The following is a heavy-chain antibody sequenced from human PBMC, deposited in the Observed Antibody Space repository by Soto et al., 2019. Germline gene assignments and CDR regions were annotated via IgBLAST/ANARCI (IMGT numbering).Heavy chain of an antibody. CDR1: GGSISSYY. V-gene: IGHV4-59*01. CDR2: IYYSGST. D-gene: IGHD2-21*02. Sequence: SETLSLTCTVSGGSISSYYWSWIRQPPGKGLEWVGYIYYSGSTNYNPSLKSRVTISVDTSKNQFSLKLSYVTAADTAVYYCARDLRAYCGGDCYSLGYWGQGTLVTVSS. CDR3: ARDLRAYCGGDCYSLGY. J-gene: IGHJ4*02.